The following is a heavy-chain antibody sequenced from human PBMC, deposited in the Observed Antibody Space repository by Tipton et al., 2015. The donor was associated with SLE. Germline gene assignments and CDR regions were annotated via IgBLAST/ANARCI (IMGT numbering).Heavy chain of an antibody. CDR3: ARDLHSSNWDVDWYVDL. CDR1: GFTFSSYT. D-gene: IGHD6-13*01. CDR2: ISYDGSNK. V-gene: IGHV3-30-3*01. J-gene: IGHJ2*01. Sequence: QLVQSGGGVVQPGRSLRLSCAASGFTFSSYTMHWVRQAPGKGLAWVAVISYDGSNKYYADSVKGRFTISRDNSKNTLYLQMNSLRAEDTAVYYCARDLHSSNWDVDWYVDLWGRGTLVTVSS.